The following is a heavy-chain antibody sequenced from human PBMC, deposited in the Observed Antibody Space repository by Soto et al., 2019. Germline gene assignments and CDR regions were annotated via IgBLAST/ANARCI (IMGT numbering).Heavy chain of an antibody. J-gene: IGHJ5*02. D-gene: IGHD4-17*01. CDR2: IYFRGKT. V-gene: IGHV4-39*01. CDR1: GGSIRSSDYY. Sequence: SETLSLTCTVSGGSIRSSDYYWGWIRQPPGKGLEWIGNIYFRGKTYYNPSLRSRVTISVDTSTNQFSLKVTSVTAADTALYFCARQNPYGDFGGWFDPWGQGTLVTVSS. CDR3: ARQNPYGDFGGWFDP.